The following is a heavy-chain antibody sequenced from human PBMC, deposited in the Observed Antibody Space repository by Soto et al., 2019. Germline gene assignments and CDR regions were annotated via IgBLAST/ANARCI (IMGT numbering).Heavy chain of an antibody. CDR1: GFTFTRYS. Sequence: GGSLRISCAASGFTFTRYSMNWVRQAPGKGLEWVSSISSTTNYIYYGDSMKGRFTISRDNAKNSLYLEMNSLRAEDTAVYYCARESEDLTSNFDYWGQGTLVTVSS. J-gene: IGHJ4*02. CDR3: ARESEDLTSNFDY. V-gene: IGHV3-21*06. CDR2: ISSTTNYI.